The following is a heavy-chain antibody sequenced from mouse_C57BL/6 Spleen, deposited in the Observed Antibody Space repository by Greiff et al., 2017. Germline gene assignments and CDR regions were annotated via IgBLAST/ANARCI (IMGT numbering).Heavy chain of an antibody. CDR3: ARRAPYYGSSYWYFDV. CDR1: GFSLSTSGMG. D-gene: IGHD1-1*01. J-gene: IGHJ1*03. Sequence: QVTLKVSGPGILQSSQTLSLTCSFSGFSLSTSGMGVSWIRQPSGKGLEWLAHIYWDDDKRYNPSLKSRLTISKDTSRNQVFLKLPSVDTADTATYYCARRAPYYGSSYWYFDVWGTGTTVTVSS. CDR2: IYWDDDK. V-gene: IGHV8-12*01.